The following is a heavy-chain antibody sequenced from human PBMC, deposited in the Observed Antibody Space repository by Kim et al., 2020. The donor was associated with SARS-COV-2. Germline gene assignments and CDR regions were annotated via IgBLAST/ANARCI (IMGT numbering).Heavy chain of an antibody. D-gene: IGHD6-19*01. Sequence: ASVKVSCKTSGYTFTGYDINWVRQATGQGLEWMGWMNPNSGNTGYAQKFQGRVTMTRDTSINTAYMELSSLRSEDTAIYYCSRGAGYNNGWSDYWGQGTLVTVSS. CDR3: SRGAGYNNGWSDY. CDR1: GYTFTGYD. V-gene: IGHV1-8*01. CDR2: MNPNSGNT. J-gene: IGHJ4*02.